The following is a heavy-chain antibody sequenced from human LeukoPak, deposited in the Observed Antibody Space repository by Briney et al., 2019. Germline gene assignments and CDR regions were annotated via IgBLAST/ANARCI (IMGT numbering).Heavy chain of an antibody. Sequence: SGPTLVNPTQTLTLTCTFSGFSLSTSGMCVSWIRQPPGKALEWLARIDWDDDKYYSTSLKTRITISKDTSKNQVVLTMTNMDPVDTATYYCARIVHDSSGYYAFDYWGQGTLVTVSS. V-gene: IGHV2-70*11. CDR2: IDWDDDK. D-gene: IGHD3-22*01. CDR3: ARIVHDSSGYYAFDY. J-gene: IGHJ4*02. CDR1: GFSLSTSGMC.